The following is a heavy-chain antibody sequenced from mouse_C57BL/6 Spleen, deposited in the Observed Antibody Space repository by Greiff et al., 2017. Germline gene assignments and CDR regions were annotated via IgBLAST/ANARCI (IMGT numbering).Heavy chain of an antibody. D-gene: IGHD4-1*01. CDR1: GFTFSDYY. J-gene: IGHJ2*01. CDR3: ARLWGYFDY. Sequence: EVKLVESEGGLVQPGSSMKLSCTASGFTFSDYYMAWVRQVPEKGLEWVANINYDGSSTYYLDSLKSRFIISRDNAKNILYLQMSSLKSEDTATYYCARLWGYFDYWGQGTTLTVSS. CDR2: INYDGSST. V-gene: IGHV5-16*01.